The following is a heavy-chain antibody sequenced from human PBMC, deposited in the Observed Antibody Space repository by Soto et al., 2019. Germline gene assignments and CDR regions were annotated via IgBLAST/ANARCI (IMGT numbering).Heavy chain of an antibody. CDR3: ASRDMAIERRVGFDP. Sequence: TSETLSLTCTVSGGSISSGDYYWSWIRQPPGKGLEWIGYIYYSGSTYYNPSLKSRVTISVDTSKNQFSLKLSSVTAADTAVYYCASRDMAIERRVGFDPWGQGTLVTVSS. J-gene: IGHJ5*02. D-gene: IGHD2-15*01. V-gene: IGHV4-30-4*01. CDR2: IYYSGST. CDR1: GGSISSGDYY.